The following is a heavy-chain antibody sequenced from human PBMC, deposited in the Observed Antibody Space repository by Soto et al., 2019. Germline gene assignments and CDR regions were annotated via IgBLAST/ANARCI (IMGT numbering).Heavy chain of an antibody. CDR1: GFTFSNYI. D-gene: IGHD1-1*01. Sequence: GGSLRLSCAASGFTFSNYIMHWVRQAPGKGLEWVAIILHDGNNKYYADSVKGRFTISRDNSRNTLYLQMNSLRVEDTAVYYCAKKVPGSNPLDSWGQGALVTVSS. V-gene: IGHV3-30-3*02. CDR3: AKKVPGSNPLDS. CDR2: ILHDGNNK. J-gene: IGHJ4*02.